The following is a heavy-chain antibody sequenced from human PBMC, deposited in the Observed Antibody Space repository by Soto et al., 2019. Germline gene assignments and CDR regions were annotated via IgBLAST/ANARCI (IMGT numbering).Heavy chain of an antibody. J-gene: IGHJ6*03. CDR3: TSGRRCSGGSCYPYYYYYYMGV. CDR2: MNPNSGNT. V-gene: IGHV1-8*01. CDR1: GYTFTSYD. Sequence: QVQLVQSGAEVKKPGASVKVSCKASGYTFTSYDINWVRQATGQGLEWMGWMNPNSGNTGYAQKFQGRVTMTRNTSISTAYMELSSLRSEDTAVYYSTSGRRCSGGSCYPYYYYYYMGVWGKGTTVTVSS. D-gene: IGHD2-15*01.